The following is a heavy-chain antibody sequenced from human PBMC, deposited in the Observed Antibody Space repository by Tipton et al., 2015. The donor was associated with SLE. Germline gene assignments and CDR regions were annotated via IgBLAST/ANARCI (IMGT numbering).Heavy chain of an antibody. D-gene: IGHD3-10*01. J-gene: IGHJ4*02. V-gene: IGHV4-31*03. CDR2: INPNGRT. Sequence: TLSLTCTVSGGSISNGGYFWSWIRQHPGKGLEWIGEINPNGRTYYNPSLKSRVTFSLDTSKTYFSLKLSSVTAADTAVYYCAGGDYHGSVSYIGHWGQGTLVTVSS. CDR3: AGGDYHGSVSYIGH. CDR1: GGSISNGGYF.